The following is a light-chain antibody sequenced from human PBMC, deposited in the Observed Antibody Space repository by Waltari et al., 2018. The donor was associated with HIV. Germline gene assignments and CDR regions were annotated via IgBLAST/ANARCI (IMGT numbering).Light chain of an antibody. Sequence: QSALTQPPSASGSPGPSVTISCPGTHFDLGGFYFFSWYQKHPDKAPRLIIFEVKKRPSGVPDRFSGSISGNTASLTVSGLQAEDEADYFCSSYRGDSRVLFGGGTKLTVL. J-gene: IGLJ2*01. CDR3: SSYRGDSRVL. CDR1: HFDLGGFYF. CDR2: EVK. V-gene: IGLV2-8*01.